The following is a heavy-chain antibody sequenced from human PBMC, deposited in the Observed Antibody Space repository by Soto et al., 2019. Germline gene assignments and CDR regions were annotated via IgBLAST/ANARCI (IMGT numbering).Heavy chain of an antibody. CDR1: GFTFSSYS. J-gene: IGHJ4*02. Sequence: EVQLVESGGGLVKPGGSLRLSCAASGFTFSSYSMNWVRQAPGKGLEWVSSISSSSSYIYYADSVKGRFTISRDNAKNSLYLQLNSLRAEDTAVYSCARDGLPGGYYASFGYWGQGTLVTVSS. CDR3: ARDGLPGGYYASFGY. CDR2: ISSSSSYI. D-gene: IGHD3-22*01. V-gene: IGHV3-21*01.